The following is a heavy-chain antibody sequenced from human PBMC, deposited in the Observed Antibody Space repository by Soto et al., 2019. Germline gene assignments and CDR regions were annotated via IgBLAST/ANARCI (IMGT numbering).Heavy chain of an antibody. J-gene: IGHJ6*02. CDR1: GGSISSGGFY. V-gene: IGHV4-31*03. Sequence: PSETLSLTCSVSGGSISSGGFYWTCIRQHPGKGLAWIGFIYDSGSTYYNASLKSRVTISGDTSKNQFSLKLSAVTSADTALYYRARGPRQVGGHFYYGKVVWGQGAPVTVSS. CDR2: IYDSGST. CDR3: ARGPRQVGGHFYYGKVV.